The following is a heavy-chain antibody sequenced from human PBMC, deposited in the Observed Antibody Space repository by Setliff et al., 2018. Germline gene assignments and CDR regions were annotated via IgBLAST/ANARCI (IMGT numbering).Heavy chain of an antibody. D-gene: IGHD3-16*01. CDR1: GYNFTSYW. Sequence: PGESLKISCKGPGYNFTSYWIGWVRQMPGKGLEGMGIIYLGDSETRYSPSLQGQVTISVDKSITTAYLQWSSLKASDTAIYYCARHPAGGRGMDVWGQGTTVTVSS. CDR3: ARHPAGGRGMDV. V-gene: IGHV5-51*01. CDR2: IYLGDSET. J-gene: IGHJ6*02.